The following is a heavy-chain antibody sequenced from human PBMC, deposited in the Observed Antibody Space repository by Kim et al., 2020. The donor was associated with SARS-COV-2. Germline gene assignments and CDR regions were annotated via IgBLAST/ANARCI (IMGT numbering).Heavy chain of an antibody. Sequence: SETLSLTCTVSGDSVTSQSNHWGWIRQSPGKGLEWVGSSYFDGSTYYKPSLKSRLTISLDTSKNQFSLRLQSVTAADTAIYYCARLYGDYAFHIDSWGRGALVTVSS. D-gene: IGHD4-17*01. V-gene: IGHV4-39*01. CDR3: ARLYGDYAFHIDS. CDR2: SYFDGST. CDR1: GDSVTSQSNH. J-gene: IGHJ4*02.